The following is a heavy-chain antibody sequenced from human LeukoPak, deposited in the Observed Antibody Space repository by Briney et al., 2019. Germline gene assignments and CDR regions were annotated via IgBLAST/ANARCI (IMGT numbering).Heavy chain of an antibody. D-gene: IGHD3-22*01. V-gene: IGHV3-33*01. CDR2: IRFDGSNN. Sequence: GGSLRLSCAASGFTFSNFGMHWVRQAPGKGLEWVAVIRFDGSNNYYADSVKGRFTISRDNSKNTLYLQMNSLRAEDTAVYYCARDLRYYDSSGYSYWGQGTLVTVSS. CDR3: ARDLRYYDSSGYSY. CDR1: GFTFSNFG. J-gene: IGHJ4*02.